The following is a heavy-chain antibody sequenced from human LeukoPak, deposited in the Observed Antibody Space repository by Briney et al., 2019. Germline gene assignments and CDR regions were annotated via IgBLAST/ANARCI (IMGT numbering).Heavy chain of an antibody. V-gene: IGHV1-69*05. CDR3: ASQTGSQLPRVYYYYYMDV. CDR1: GGTFSSYA. CDR2: IIPIFGTA. D-gene: IGHD1-14*01. J-gene: IGHJ6*03. Sequence: ASVKVSCKASGGTFSSYAISWVRQAPGQGLEWMGGIIPIFGTANYAQKFQGRVTITTDESTSTAYMELSCLRSEDTAVYYCASQTGSQLPRVYYYYYMDVWGKGTTVTVSS.